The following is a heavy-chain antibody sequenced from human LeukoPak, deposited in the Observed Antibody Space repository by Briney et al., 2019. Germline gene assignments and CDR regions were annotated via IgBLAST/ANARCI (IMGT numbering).Heavy chain of an antibody. CDR1: GGSISSSSYY. CDR3: ARGWTQLWSRAYNWFDP. D-gene: IGHD5-18*01. Sequence: SETLSLTCTVSGGSISSSSYYWGWIRQPPGKGLEWIGNIYYSGSTYYNPSLKSRVTISVDTSKNQLSLKLSSVTAADTAVYYCARGWTQLWSRAYNWFDPWGQGTLVTVSS. J-gene: IGHJ5*02. V-gene: IGHV4-39*07. CDR2: IYYSGST.